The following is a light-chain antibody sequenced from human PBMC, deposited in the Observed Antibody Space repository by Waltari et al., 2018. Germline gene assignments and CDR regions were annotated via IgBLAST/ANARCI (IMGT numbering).Light chain of an antibody. CDR1: SNDIGSYNF. CDR2: DVS. V-gene: IGLV2-23*02. Sequence: QSALTQPASVSGSPGQSITVSCIGTSNDIGSYNFFSWFQQHPGRAPKLMIYDVSERPLGVSNRFSGSKSGNTAPLTISGLQAEDEADYYCFSYAGSNSFAFGGGTRVTVL. J-gene: IGLJ2*01. CDR3: FSYAGSNSFA.